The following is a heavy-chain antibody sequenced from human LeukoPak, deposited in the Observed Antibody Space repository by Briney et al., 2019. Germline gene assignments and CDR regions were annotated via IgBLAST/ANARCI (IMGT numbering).Heavy chain of an antibody. D-gene: IGHD5-18*01. Sequence: SETLSLTCTVSGGSISSYYWSWIRQPPGKGLELIRYIYYSGCNNYNPSLKSRVTIAVDTSKNQFSLKLSSVTAADTAVYYCEAGSGYSYPGWFDPWGQGTLVTVSS. CDR3: EAGSGYSYPGWFDP. CDR1: GGSISSYY. J-gene: IGHJ5*02. V-gene: IGHV4-59*01. CDR2: IYYSGCN.